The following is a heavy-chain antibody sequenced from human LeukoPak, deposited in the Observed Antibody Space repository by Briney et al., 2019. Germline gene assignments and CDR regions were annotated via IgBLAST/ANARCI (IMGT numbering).Heavy chain of an antibody. CDR1: GYTFTSYG. CDR2: IIPIFGTA. CDR3: ARSQLLVPLYYYYYMDV. J-gene: IGHJ6*03. V-gene: IGHV1-69*13. Sequence: SVKVSCKASGYTFTSYGISWVRQAPGQGLEWMGGIIPIFGTANYAQKFQGRVTITADESTSTAYMELSSLRSEDTAVYYCARSQLLVPLYYYYYMDVWGKGTTVTISS. D-gene: IGHD2-2*01.